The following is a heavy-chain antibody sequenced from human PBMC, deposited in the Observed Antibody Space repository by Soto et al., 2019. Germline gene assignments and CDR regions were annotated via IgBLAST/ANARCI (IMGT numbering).Heavy chain of an antibody. CDR2: VHYSGST. V-gene: IGHV4-59*01. CDR3: ARVNQLAPKRNAFDI. J-gene: IGHJ3*02. CDR1: CDAITSFF. Sequence: PSETLSLTCNYSCDAITSFFWSFFRHSPGNGVYVIGYVHYSGSTNYNPSLKSRLTMSVDTSKNHFSLRLDSVTAADTAVYYCARVNQLAPKRNAFDIWGQGTMVTVSS. D-gene: IGHD2-2*01.